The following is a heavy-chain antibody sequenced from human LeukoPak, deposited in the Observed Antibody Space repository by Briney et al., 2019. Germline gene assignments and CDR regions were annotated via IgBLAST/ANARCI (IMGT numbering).Heavy chain of an antibody. J-gene: IGHJ3*02. Sequence: GASVKVSCKASEYTLTSYDINWVRQATGQGLEWMGWMNPNSGNTGYAQKFQGRVTMTRDTSTSTVYMELSSLRSDDTAVYYCASAYYGSGSNSEVFRVAFDIWGQGTMVTVSS. CDR1: EYTLTSYD. CDR3: ASAYYGSGSNSEVFRVAFDI. V-gene: IGHV1-8*01. D-gene: IGHD3-10*01. CDR2: MNPNSGNT.